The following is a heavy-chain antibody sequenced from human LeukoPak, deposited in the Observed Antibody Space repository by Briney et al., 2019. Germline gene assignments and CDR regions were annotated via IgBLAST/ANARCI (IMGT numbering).Heavy chain of an antibody. CDR3: ARYQGGGWDV. Sequence: GGSLRPSCAASGFTFSTYWMSWVRQAPGKGLEWVANIKQDGSEKYYVDSVKGRFIISRDNAKNSPYLQMNSLRAEDTAVYYCARYQGGGWDVWGQGTTVTVSS. D-gene: IGHD6-25*01. CDR2: IKQDGSEK. CDR1: GFTFSTYW. V-gene: IGHV3-7*01. J-gene: IGHJ6*02.